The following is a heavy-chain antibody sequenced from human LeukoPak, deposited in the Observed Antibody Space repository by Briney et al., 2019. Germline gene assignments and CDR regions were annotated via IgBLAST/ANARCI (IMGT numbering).Heavy chain of an antibody. J-gene: IGHJ5*02. V-gene: IGHV3-74*01. Sequence: GGSLRLSCAASGFTFSRYWMHWVRQAPGKGLVWVSCINSDASRTNYADSVKGRFTISRDNAKNTLFLHMNSLRAEDTAVYYCTANWFDPWGQGTLVTVSS. CDR2: INSDASRT. CDR3: TANWFDP. CDR1: GFTFSRYW.